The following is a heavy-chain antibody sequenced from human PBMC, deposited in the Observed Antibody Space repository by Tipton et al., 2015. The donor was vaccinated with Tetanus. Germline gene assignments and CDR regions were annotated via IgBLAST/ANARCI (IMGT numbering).Heavy chain of an antibody. D-gene: IGHD6-6*01. J-gene: IGHJ4*02. V-gene: IGHV3-23*01. CDR3: AKGLWYSSSSYFDY. Sequence: LRLSCAASGFTFSSYAMSWVRQAPGKGLEWVSAVSGRGSSTYYADSVKGRFTISRDSSKNTLYLQMNSLRAEDTAVYYCAKGLWYSSSSYFDYWGQGTLVTVSS. CDR1: GFTFSSYA. CDR2: VSGRGSST.